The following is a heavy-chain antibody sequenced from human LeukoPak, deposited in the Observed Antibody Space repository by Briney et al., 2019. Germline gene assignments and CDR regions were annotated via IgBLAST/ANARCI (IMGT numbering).Heavy chain of an antibody. J-gene: IGHJ6*02. Sequence: ASVKVSCQASGYTFTSHDINWVRQGTGQGLEWMGRINSNSGDTAYAQKFQGRVTMTRDTAKRTAYMELSSLRSEDTAVYYCARVGDYVWGSYRYRGDSYGMDVWGQGITVTVSS. CDR1: GYTFTSHD. CDR3: ARVGDYVWGSYRYRGDSYGMDV. D-gene: IGHD3-16*02. V-gene: IGHV1-8*01. CDR2: INSNSGDT.